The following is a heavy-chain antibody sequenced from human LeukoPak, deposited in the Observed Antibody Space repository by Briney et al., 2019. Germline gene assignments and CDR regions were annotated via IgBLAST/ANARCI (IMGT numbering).Heavy chain of an antibody. CDR2: ISGSGGST. CDR1: GLAFSSYA. D-gene: IGHD1/OR15-1a*01. J-gene: IGHJ4*02. Sequence: GGSLRLSCAALGLAFSSYAMSWFGRSPGKGLEWVSAISGSGGSTDYAGSVKGRFTISRDNSKNTLSLQMNTMRAEDPAVYYCAKTAASGTEVVDYWGQGTLVTVSS. V-gene: IGHV3-23*01. CDR3: AKTAASGTEVVDY.